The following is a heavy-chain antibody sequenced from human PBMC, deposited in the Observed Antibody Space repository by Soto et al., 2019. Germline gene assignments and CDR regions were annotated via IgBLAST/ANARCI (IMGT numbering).Heavy chain of an antibody. Sequence: QVRLVQSGAELKRPGSSVRVSCRVSGDSDGIYNIAWVRQAPGQGLEWMGGIIPLIGTTDYAQRFRGRVTITADGSTGTAYLELNSLKSEDTAVYYGAGRGTAGTRLDPWGQGTLVTVSS. CDR2: IIPLIGTT. V-gene: IGHV1-69*01. J-gene: IGHJ5*02. CDR1: GDSDGIYN. CDR3: AGRGTAGTRLDP. D-gene: IGHD1-1*01.